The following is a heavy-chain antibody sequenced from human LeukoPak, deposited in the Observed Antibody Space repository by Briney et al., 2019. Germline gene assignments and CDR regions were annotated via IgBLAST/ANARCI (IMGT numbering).Heavy chain of an antibody. CDR1: GFSFSNYV. CDR3: ASDRDGGFAFDI. CDR2: IMPNGETR. V-gene: IGHV3-64*01. D-gene: IGHD2-15*01. J-gene: IGHJ3*02. Sequence: PGGSLRLSCAASGFSFSNYVMHWVRQAPGKGLEYVSAIMPNGETRGYANSMKGRFTMSRDNSKNTLYLQMGSLRAEDMAIYYCASDRDGGFAFDIWGQGTLVTVSS.